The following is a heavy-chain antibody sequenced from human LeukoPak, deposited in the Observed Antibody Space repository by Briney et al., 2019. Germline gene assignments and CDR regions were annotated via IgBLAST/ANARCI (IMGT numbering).Heavy chain of an antibody. CDR1: GGSVSSGSYY. Sequence: PSETLSLTCTVPGGSVSSGSYYWSWIRQPPGKGLEWIGYIYYSGSTNYNPSLKSRVTISVDTSKNQFPLKLSSVTAADTAVYYCARGVYTAYFDYWGQGTLVTVSS. CDR2: IYYSGST. CDR3: ARGVYTAYFDY. V-gene: IGHV4-61*01. D-gene: IGHD5-18*01. J-gene: IGHJ4*02.